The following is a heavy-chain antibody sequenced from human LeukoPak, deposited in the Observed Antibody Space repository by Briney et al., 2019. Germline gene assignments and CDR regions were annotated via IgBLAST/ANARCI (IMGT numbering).Heavy chain of an antibody. Sequence: GGSLRLSCAASGFTFSSYAMSWVRQAPGKGLEWVSAISGSGGSTYYADSVKGRFTISRDNSKNTLYLQMNSLRAEDTAVYYCAKRYYYDSSGHYLYYWYFDLWGRGTLVTVSS. CDR1: GFTFSSYA. V-gene: IGHV3-23*01. CDR2: ISGSGGST. CDR3: AKRYYYDSSGHYLYYWYFDL. D-gene: IGHD3-22*01. J-gene: IGHJ2*01.